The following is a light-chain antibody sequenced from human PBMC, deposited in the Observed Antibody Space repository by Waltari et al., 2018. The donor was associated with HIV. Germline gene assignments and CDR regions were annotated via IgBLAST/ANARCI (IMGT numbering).Light chain of an antibody. V-gene: IGLV3-19*01. CDR3: ESRDNSAYHVL. Sequence: SSELTQAPAVSVALGQTVRITCQGDSLRAYFASWYQQKPGQAPVLVIYGQNDRPSGIPDRFSASSSRDTSTLTINGAQAEDEADYYCESRDNSAYHVLFGGGTKLTVL. J-gene: IGLJ2*01. CDR1: SLRAYF. CDR2: GQN.